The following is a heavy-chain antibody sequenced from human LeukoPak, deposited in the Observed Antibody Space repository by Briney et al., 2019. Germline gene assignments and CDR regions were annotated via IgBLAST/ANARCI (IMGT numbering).Heavy chain of an antibody. V-gene: IGHV1-24*01. CDR3: STGATLAMAGTGVWYY. D-gene: IGHD6-19*01. Sequence: ASVKVSCKVSGYTLTELSMHWVRQAPGKGVEWMGGFDPEDGETIYAQKFQGRVTMTEDSSTDTAYMELSSLRSEDTAVYYCSTGATLAMAGTGVWYYWGQGTLVTVSS. CDR2: FDPEDGET. CDR1: GYTLTELS. J-gene: IGHJ4*02.